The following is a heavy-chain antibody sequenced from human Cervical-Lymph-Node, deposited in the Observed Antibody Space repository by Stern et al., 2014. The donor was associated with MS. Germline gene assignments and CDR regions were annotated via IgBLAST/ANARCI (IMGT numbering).Heavy chain of an antibody. CDR2: IYYSGST. Sequence: QLQLQESGPGLVKPSETLSLTCTVSGGSISSSSYYWGWIRQPPGKGLEWIGSIYYSGSTYYNPSLKSRVTISVDTSQNQLSLKLSSVTAADTAVYYCARRNRGSSWYSAFDYWGQGTLVTVSS. CDR3: ARRNRGSSWYSAFDY. D-gene: IGHD6-13*01. CDR1: GGSISSSSYY. J-gene: IGHJ4*02. V-gene: IGHV4-39*01.